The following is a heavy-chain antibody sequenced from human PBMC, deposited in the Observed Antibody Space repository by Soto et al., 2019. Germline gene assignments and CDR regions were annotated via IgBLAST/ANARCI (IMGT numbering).Heavy chain of an antibody. J-gene: IGHJ4*02. V-gene: IGHV4-34*01. D-gene: IGHD3-10*01. CDR3: ARYGGSGDYKVPAADELTY. CDR2: INHSGST. CDR1: GGSFSGYY. Sequence: QVQLQQWGAGLLKPSETLSLTCAVYGGSFSGYYWSWIHQPPGKGLEWIGEINHSGSTNYNPSLKSRVTISVDTSKNQFSLKLSSVTAADTAVYYCARYGGSGDYKVPAADELTYWGQGTLVTVSS.